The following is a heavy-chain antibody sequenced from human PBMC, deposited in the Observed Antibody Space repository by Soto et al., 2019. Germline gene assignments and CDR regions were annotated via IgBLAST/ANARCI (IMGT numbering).Heavy chain of an antibody. Sequence: ASVKVSCKASGYTFTSYYMHWVRQAPGQGPEWMGIINPSGGSTRYAQKFQGRVTMTMDTSTSTVYVELSSLRSEDTAVYYCTRGGVVVVVAATSFGYWGQGTPVTVSS. CDR3: TRGGVVVVVAATSFGY. CDR2: INPSGGST. V-gene: IGHV1-46*03. D-gene: IGHD2-15*01. J-gene: IGHJ4*02. CDR1: GYTFTSYY.